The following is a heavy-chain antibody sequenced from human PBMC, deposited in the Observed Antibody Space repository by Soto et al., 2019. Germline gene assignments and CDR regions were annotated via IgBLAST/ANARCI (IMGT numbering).Heavy chain of an antibody. CDR2: ISSSSAYI. CDR3: ARDGGRQLAQGGLDS. D-gene: IGHD6-6*01. V-gene: IGHV3-21*06. Sequence: GGSLRLSCAASGFPFSSYSMDWVRQAPGKGLEWVSSISSSSAYIYYADSVRGRFTISRDNAKSSLFLQVNSLRAEDTAVYYCARDGGRQLAQGGLDSWGQGTLVTVSS. CDR1: GFPFSSYS. J-gene: IGHJ4*02.